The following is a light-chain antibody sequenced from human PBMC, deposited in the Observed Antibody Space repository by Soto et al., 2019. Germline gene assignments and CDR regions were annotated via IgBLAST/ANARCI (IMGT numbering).Light chain of an antibody. V-gene: IGLV2-8*01. J-gene: IGLJ2*01. Sequence: HSALTQPPSASGSPGQSVTISCTGTSSDVGGYNYVSWYQQHPGKAPKLMISEVSKRPSGVPDRFSGSKSGNTASLTVSGLQAEDEADYYCSSFAVNNNLVFGGGTKLTVL. CDR1: SSDVGGYNY. CDR2: EVS. CDR3: SSFAVNNNLV.